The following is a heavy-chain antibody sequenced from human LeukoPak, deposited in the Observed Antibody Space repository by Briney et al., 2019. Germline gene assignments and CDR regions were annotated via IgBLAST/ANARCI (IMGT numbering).Heavy chain of an antibody. J-gene: IGHJ4*02. Sequence: GGSLRLSCAASGFTFSNERMHWVRQAPGKGLLRVSYINNDGSNPTYADSVKGRFTISRDNSKNTLYLQMNSLRAEDTAVYYCAKTYYSNYYFDYWGQGTLVTVSS. D-gene: IGHD4-11*01. CDR1: GFTFSNER. CDR2: INNDGSNP. CDR3: AKTYYSNYYFDY. V-gene: IGHV3-74*01.